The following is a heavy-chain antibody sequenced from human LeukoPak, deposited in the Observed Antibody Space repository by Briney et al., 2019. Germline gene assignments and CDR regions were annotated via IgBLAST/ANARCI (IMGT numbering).Heavy chain of an antibody. D-gene: IGHD1-26*01. CDR2: IYYSGST. CDR1: GGSISSSSYY. Sequence: KSSETLSLTCTVSGGSISSSSYYWGWIRQPPGKGLEWIGSIYYSGSTYYNPSLKSRVTISVNTSKNQFSLKLSSVTAADTAVYYCARSVGEWELLYYFDYWGQGTLVTVSS. J-gene: IGHJ4*02. V-gene: IGHV4-39*01. CDR3: ARSVGEWELLYYFDY.